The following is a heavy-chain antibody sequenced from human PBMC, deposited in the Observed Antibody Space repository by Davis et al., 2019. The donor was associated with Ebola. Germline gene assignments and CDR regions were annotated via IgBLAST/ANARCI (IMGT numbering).Heavy chain of an antibody. V-gene: IGHV1-46*01. CDR3: ARGSPIVGGYSYAIDY. CDR2: INPSGGST. CDR1: GYTFTGYY. J-gene: IGHJ4*02. Sequence: ASVKVSCKASGYTFTGYYMHWVRQAPGQGLEWMGIINPSGGSTSYAQKFQGRVTMTRDTSTSTVYMELSSLRSEDTAVYYCARGSPIVGGYSYAIDYWGQGTLVTVSS. D-gene: IGHD5-18*01.